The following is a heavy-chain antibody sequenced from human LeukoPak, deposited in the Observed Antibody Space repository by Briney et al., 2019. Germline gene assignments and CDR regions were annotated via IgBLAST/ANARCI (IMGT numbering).Heavy chain of an antibody. Sequence: GESLKISCNGSGYSFTSYWIGWVRQMPGKGLEWMGVIYPGYSYTRYSPSFQGQVTIPDDKSISTAYLQWSSLKASDTAMYYCARAGFGENGFDIWGQGTMVTVSS. CDR1: GYSFTSYW. J-gene: IGHJ3*02. V-gene: IGHV5-51*01. CDR2: IYPGYSYT. D-gene: IGHD3-10*01. CDR3: ARAGFGENGFDI.